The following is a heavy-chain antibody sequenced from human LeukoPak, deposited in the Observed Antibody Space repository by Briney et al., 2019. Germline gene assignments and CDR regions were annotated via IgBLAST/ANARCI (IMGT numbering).Heavy chain of an antibody. V-gene: IGHV3-9*01. D-gene: IGHD2-2*01. CDR2: ISWDSGSQ. CDR1: GFRFDDYA. CDR3: ARVSVCSSASCYSVFDY. Sequence: AGGSLRLSCVASGFRFDDYAMHWVRQAPGKGLEWVSGISWDSGSQGYADSVKGRFTISRDNAKNTLHLQVNRLSLEDTAVYYCARVSVCSSASCYSVFDYMGQGTLVTVSS. J-gene: IGHJ4*02.